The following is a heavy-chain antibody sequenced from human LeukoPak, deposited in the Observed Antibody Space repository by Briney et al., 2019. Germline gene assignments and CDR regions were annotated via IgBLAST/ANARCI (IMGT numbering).Heavy chain of an antibody. D-gene: IGHD6-25*01. CDR2: ILYDGSNE. CDR3: ARMNRGSGDY. V-gene: IGHV3-30-3*01. Sequence: PGGSLRLSCAASGFTLSGYAMHWVRQAPGKGLEWLAVILYDGSNEYYADSVKGRFTISRDNSKNTVYLQMNSLRPEDTAVYYCARMNRGSGDYWGQGTLVTVSS. J-gene: IGHJ4*02. CDR1: GFTLSGYA.